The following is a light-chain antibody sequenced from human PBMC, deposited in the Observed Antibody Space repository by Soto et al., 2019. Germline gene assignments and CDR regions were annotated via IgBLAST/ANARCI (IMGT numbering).Light chain of an antibody. Sequence: QALVTQPPSVSGAPGQRVTISCTGSSSNIGAGYDVHWYQQLPGTAPKLLIYGNNNRPSGVPDRFSGSKSGTSASLAITGLQAEDEADDYCQSYDSSRSGYVVFGGGTKLTVL. V-gene: IGLV1-40*01. J-gene: IGLJ2*01. CDR2: GNN. CDR1: SSNIGAGYD. CDR3: QSYDSSRSGYVV.